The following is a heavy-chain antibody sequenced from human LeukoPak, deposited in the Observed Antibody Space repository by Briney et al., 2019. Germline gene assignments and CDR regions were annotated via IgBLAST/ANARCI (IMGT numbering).Heavy chain of an antibody. CDR1: GFTFSSYE. D-gene: IGHD6-19*01. J-gene: IGHJ4*02. CDR3: AREIVSAVAGNFDY. CDR2: ISSSGSTR. Sequence: PGGSLRLSCAASGFTFSSYEMNWVRQAPGKGLEWVSYISSSGSTRTYADSVKGRFTISRDNAKNSLYLGMNSLRAEDTAVYYCAREIVSAVAGNFDYWGQGTLVTVSS. V-gene: IGHV3-48*03.